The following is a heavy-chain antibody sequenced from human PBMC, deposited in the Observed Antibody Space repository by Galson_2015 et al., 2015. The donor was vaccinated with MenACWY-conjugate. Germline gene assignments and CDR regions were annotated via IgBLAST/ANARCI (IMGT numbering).Heavy chain of an antibody. D-gene: IGHD3-22*01. J-gene: IGHJ2*01. CDR1: GGSMSSSSDF. V-gene: IGHV4-39*01. CDR3: ARQLGSYYGSTGYYARYFDL. CDR2: IYYSGST. Sequence: TLSLTCTVSGGSMSSSSDFWGWIRQPPGKGLEWIGNIYYSGSTDYNPSLKSRITMSVDTSQKQFSLKLYSVIAADTAVYYCARQLGSYYGSTGYYARYFDLWGRGTLVTVSS.